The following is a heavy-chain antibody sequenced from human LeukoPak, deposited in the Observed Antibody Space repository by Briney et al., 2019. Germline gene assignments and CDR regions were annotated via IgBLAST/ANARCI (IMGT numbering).Heavy chain of an antibody. D-gene: IGHD1-26*01. CDR1: GYTFTGYY. J-gene: IGHJ6*02. CDR2: INPNSGGT. Sequence: ASVKVSCKASGYTFTGYYMHWVRQAPGQGLEWMGWINPNSGGTNYAQKFQGRVTMTRDTSISTAYMELSRLRSDGTAVYYCARDLVGATTTYYYYGMDVWGQGTTVTVSS. CDR3: ARDLVGATTTYYYYGMDV. V-gene: IGHV1-2*02.